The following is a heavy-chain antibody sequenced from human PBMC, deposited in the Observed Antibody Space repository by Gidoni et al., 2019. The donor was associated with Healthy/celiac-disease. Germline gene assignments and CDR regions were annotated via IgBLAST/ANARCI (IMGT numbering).Heavy chain of an antibody. D-gene: IGHD3-3*01. CDR2: IKQDGSEK. CDR3: ARDIPDYDFWSGYSSGNWFDP. CDR1: GFPFSSYW. J-gene: IGHJ5*02. Sequence: EVQLVESGGGLVQPGGSLSLSCAASGFPFSSYWMSWVRQAPGKGLGGVANIKQDGSEKYYVDSVKGRFTISRDNAKNSLYLQMNSLRAEDTAVYYCARDIPDYDFWSGYSSGNWFDPWGQGTLVTVSS. V-gene: IGHV3-7*01.